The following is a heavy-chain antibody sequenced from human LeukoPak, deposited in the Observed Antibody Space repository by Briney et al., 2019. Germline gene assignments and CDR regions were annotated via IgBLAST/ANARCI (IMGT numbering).Heavy chain of an antibody. J-gene: IGHJ5*02. D-gene: IGHD3-22*01. Sequence: SETLSLTCAVYGGSFSGYYWSWIRQPPGKGLEWIGSIYYSGSTYYNPSLKSRVTISVDTSKNQFSLKLSSVTAADTAVYYCARTVKFLIVANNWFDPWGQGTLVTVSS. CDR1: GGSFSGYY. V-gene: IGHV4-34*01. CDR2: IYYSGST. CDR3: ARTVKFLIVANNWFDP.